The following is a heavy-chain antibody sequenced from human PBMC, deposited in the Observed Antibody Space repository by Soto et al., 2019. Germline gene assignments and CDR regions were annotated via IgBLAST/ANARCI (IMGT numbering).Heavy chain of an antibody. Sequence: HVELVQSGADVKKPGASVTISCKASGYTFTDYAIHWVRQAPGQRLEWMGGMNAGVGNTLYSQKFQGRITITRDTSASTAYMELNILKSEDTAIYYCARDTGYTFGSLNYWGPGTLVTVSS. D-gene: IGHD5-18*01. CDR2: MNAGVGNT. J-gene: IGHJ4*02. CDR3: ARDTGYTFGSLNY. CDR1: GYTFTDYA. V-gene: IGHV1-3*01.